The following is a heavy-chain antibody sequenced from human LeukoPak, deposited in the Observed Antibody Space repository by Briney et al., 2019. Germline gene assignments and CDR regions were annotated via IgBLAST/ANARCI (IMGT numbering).Heavy chain of an antibody. CDR2: MNPNSGNT. CDR3: AGQYSSSSGFDP. V-gene: IGHV1-8*01. CDR1: GYTFTSYD. Sequence: ASVKVSCKASGYTFTSYDINWVRRATGQGLEWMGWMNPNSGNTGYAQKFQGRVTMTRNTSISTAYMELSSLRSEDTAVYYCAGQYSSSSGFDPWGQGTLVTVSS. J-gene: IGHJ5*02. D-gene: IGHD6-6*01.